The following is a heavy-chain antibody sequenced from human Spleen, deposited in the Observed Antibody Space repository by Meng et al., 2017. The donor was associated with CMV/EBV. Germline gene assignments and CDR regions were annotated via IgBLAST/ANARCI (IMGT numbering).Heavy chain of an antibody. Sequence: GESLKISCAASGFTFRNYDIHWVRQAPGKGLQWVAVISSDGNNRYYADSVKGRFTISRDNSRKMLNLQMNSLRADDTAVYYCARDVSRSLDYFNGMDVWGQGTTVTVSS. CDR1: GFTFRNYD. J-gene: IGHJ6*02. V-gene: IGHV3-33*08. D-gene: IGHD1-26*01. CDR3: ARDVSRSLDYFNGMDV. CDR2: ISSDGNNR.